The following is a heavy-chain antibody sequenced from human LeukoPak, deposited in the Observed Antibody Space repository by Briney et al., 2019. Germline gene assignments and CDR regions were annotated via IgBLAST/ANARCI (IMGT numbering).Heavy chain of an antibody. J-gene: IGHJ3*02. D-gene: IGHD3-9*01. CDR1: GFTFSSYA. Sequence: QAGVSLRLSCAASGFTFSSYAMSWVRQAPGKGLEWVSAISGSGGSTYYADSVKGRFTISRDNSKNTLYLRMNSLRAEDTAVYYCVKDQWQGYFDWSQSYSGAFDIWGQGTMVTVSS. CDR3: VKDQWQGYFDWSQSYSGAFDI. CDR2: ISGSGGST. V-gene: IGHV3-23*01.